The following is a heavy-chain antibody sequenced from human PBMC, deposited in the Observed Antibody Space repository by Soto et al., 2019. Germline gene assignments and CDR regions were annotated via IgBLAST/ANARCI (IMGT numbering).Heavy chain of an antibody. V-gene: IGHV3-15*02. J-gene: IGHJ4*02. Sequence: EVQLVEAGGALVEPGGSLRLSCAASGFTFNNARMSWVRQAPGKGLDWVGRIDGGKTDFAAPVDGRFTFSRDDSRNTLFLQMNRLKTEDTGVYYYTCNAADKVGTLSYLGQGTLFTVSS. CDR1: GFTFNNAR. D-gene: IGHD1-26*01. CDR2: IDGGKT. CDR3: TCNAADKVGTLSY.